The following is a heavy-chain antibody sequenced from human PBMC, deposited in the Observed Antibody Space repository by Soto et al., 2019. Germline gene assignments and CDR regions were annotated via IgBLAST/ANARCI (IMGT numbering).Heavy chain of an antibody. Sequence: EVQLLESGGGLVQPGGSLRLSCVGSGFFFSSYTMTWVRQAPGKGLEWVSSFSATSENTYYADSVRGRFTISRDNSKNTLVLQMNSLTAEDTAMYYCAKARDPQWVRLPFDYWGQGILVIVSS. CDR3: AKARDPQWVRLPFDY. V-gene: IGHV3-23*01. J-gene: IGHJ4*02. CDR2: FSATSENT. D-gene: IGHD6-19*01. CDR1: GFFFSSYT.